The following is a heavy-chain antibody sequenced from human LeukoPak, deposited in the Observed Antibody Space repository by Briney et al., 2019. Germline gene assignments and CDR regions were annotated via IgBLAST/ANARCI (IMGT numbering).Heavy chain of an antibody. V-gene: IGHV1-18*01. CDR2: IIAYNGNT. D-gene: IGHD3-3*01. CDR3: AXDSPRLXXGSRLITIFGVVSDAFDI. Sequence: ASVKVSCKASGYTFTSYGISWARQAPGQGLEWMGWIIAYNGNTNYAQKLQGRVTMTTDTSTSTAYMELRSLRSDDTAVYYCAXDSPRLXXGSRLITIFGVVSDAFDIWGQGTMVTVSS. CDR1: GYTFTSYG. J-gene: IGHJ3*02.